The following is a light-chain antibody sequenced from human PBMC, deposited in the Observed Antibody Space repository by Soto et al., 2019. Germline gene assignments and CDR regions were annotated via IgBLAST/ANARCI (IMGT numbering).Light chain of an antibody. CDR3: QHYNSYSEA. V-gene: IGKV1-5*03. J-gene: IGKJ1*01. CDR2: KAS. Sequence: DIQMTQSPSTLFASVGERVTITCRASQSISSWLAWYQQKPGKAPKLMIYKASTLKSGVPSRVRGSGSGTEFTLTISSLQPDDFETYYCQHYNSYSEAFGQGTKVDIK. CDR1: QSISSW.